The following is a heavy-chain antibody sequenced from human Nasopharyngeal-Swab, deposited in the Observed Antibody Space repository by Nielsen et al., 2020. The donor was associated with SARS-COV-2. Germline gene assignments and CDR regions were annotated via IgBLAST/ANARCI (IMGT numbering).Heavy chain of an antibody. D-gene: IGHD5-12*01. Sequence: VRQAPGKGLEWGSGISWNSGSIGYADSVKGRFTISRDNAKNSLYLQMNSLRAEDTAVYYCARDGGLGYSGYDTLDAFDIWGQGTMVTVSS. V-gene: IGHV3-9*01. CDR3: ARDGGLGYSGYDTLDAFDI. J-gene: IGHJ3*02. CDR2: ISWNSGSI.